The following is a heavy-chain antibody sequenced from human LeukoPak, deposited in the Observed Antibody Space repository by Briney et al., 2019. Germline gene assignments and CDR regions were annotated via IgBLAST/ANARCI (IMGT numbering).Heavy chain of an antibody. D-gene: IGHD3-10*02. Sequence: PSETLSLTCAVYGGSFSGYYWSWIRQPPGKGLEWIGEINHSGSTNYNPSLKRRVTISVETSKNQFSLKLRSVAGADTAVYYCGRVSVARITVYYYYYYYMDVWGKGTSVTVSS. CDR1: GGSFSGYY. J-gene: IGHJ6*03. CDR2: INHSGST. CDR3: GRVSVARITVYYYYYYYMDV. V-gene: IGHV4-34*01.